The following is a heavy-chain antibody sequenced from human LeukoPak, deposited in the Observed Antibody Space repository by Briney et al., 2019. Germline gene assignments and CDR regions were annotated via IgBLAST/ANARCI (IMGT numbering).Heavy chain of an antibody. CDR2: IYYSGNT. CDR1: GGSISSSNYY. V-gene: IGHV4-39*07. J-gene: IGHJ2*01. D-gene: IGHD6-13*01. CDR3: ARKRYSSSWYTDWYFDL. Sequence: SETLSLTCTVSGGSISSSNYYWGWIRQPPGKGLEWIGSIYYSGNTYYNPSLKSRVTISVDTSKNQFSLKLSSVTAADTAVYYCARKRYSSSWYTDWYFDLWGRGTLVTVSS.